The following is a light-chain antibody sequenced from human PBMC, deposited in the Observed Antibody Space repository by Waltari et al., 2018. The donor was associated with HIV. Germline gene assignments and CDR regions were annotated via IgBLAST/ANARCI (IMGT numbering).Light chain of an antibody. CDR3: QVCDTIRDHWV. CDR1: NIVSKT. J-gene: IGLJ3*02. CDR2: ADS. Sequence: SYVLTQPPSVSVAPGQTARITCGERNIVSKTVHCAQQGPDQAPILVVYADSDRPSGIPARFSGSNSGNTATLTICRVGAGDEADYYCQVCDTIRDHWVFGGGTKLTVL. V-gene: IGLV3-21*02.